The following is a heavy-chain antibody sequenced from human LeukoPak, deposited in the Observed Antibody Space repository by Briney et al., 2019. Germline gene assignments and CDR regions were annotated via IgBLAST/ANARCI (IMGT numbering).Heavy chain of an antibody. CDR1: GFTFSSYG. J-gene: IGHJ4*02. D-gene: IGHD2-15*01. V-gene: IGHV3-33*01. CDR3: ARQYCSGGDCYFFD. Sequence: GGSLRLSCAASGFTFSSYGMHWVRQAPGRGLEWVALIWYDGNNKYYADSVKGRFTISRDNSKNTLYLQMNSLRAEDTALYYCARQYCSGGDCYFFDWGQGTLVTVSS. CDR2: IWYDGNNK.